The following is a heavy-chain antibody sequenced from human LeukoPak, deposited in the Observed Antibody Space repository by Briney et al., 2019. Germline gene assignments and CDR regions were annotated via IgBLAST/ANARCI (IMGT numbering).Heavy chain of an antibody. CDR2: IIPIFGTA. CDR1: GGTFSSYA. D-gene: IGHD3-22*01. V-gene: IGHV1-69*05. Sequence: VASVKVSCKASGGTFSSYAISWVRQAPGQGLEWMGGIIPIFGTANYAQKFQGRVTITTDESTSTAYMELSSLRSEDTAVYYCARDLGITMTGDAFDIWGQGTMVTVSS. CDR3: ARDLGITMTGDAFDI. J-gene: IGHJ3*02.